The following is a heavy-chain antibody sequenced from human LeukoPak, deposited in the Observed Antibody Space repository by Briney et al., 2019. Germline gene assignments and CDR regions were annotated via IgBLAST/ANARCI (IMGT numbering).Heavy chain of an antibody. CDR1: DFTVSSNS. Sequence: AGRSLRLSCAASDFTVSSNSMSWVRQAPGKGLEWVSVTYSSGSTHYADSVKRRFTISRDSSKNTLYLQINSLRVEDTAVYYCATESYGGAWGQGTLVTVSS. CDR2: TYSSGST. CDR3: ATESYGGA. J-gene: IGHJ4*02. D-gene: IGHD1-26*01. V-gene: IGHV3-53*01.